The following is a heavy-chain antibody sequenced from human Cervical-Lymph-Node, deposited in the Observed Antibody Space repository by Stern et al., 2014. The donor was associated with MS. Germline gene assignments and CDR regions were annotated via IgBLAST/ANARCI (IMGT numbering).Heavy chain of an antibody. CDR1: GYTFINYD. Sequence: VQLVESGSEVRKPGASVKVSCQASGYTFINYDIFWVRQATGQGLEWMGWMNPNNANTGHAQKFQGRVTMTRNTSINTAYMELSSLRSDDTAVYYCVRGGFSYGYGLDAWGQGTAVTVSS. D-gene: IGHD5-18*01. CDR2: MNPNNANT. CDR3: VRGGFSYGYGLDA. J-gene: IGHJ6*02. V-gene: IGHV1-8*01.